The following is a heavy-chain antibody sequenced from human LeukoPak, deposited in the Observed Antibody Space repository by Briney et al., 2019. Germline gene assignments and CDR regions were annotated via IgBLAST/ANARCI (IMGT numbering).Heavy chain of an antibody. CDR1: GFTFSSYA. V-gene: IGHV3-30*04. CDR3: ARDRGYSYGIDY. Sequence: PGRSLRLSCAASGFTFSSYAMYWVRQAPGKGLEWVAVISYDGSNEYYADSVKGRFTISRDNSKNTLYLQMNSLRAEDTAVYYCARDRGYSYGIDYSGQGTLVTVFS. D-gene: IGHD5-18*01. CDR2: ISYDGSNE. J-gene: IGHJ4*02.